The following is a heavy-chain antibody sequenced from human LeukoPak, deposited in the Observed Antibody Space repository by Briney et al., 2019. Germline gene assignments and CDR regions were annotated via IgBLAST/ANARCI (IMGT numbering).Heavy chain of an antibody. D-gene: IGHD1-26*01. Sequence: SETLSLTCSVSGGSISSTLYYWAWIRQPPGKGLDWLGSIYYSGRTYDNPSLKGRVTMSVDTSRNQFSLKLNSVTAADRAVYYCARHRGGSYYYPLDYWGQGHLVTVSS. J-gene: IGHJ4*02. V-gene: IGHV4-39*01. CDR2: IYYSGRT. CDR3: ARHRGGSYYYPLDY. CDR1: GGSISSTLYY.